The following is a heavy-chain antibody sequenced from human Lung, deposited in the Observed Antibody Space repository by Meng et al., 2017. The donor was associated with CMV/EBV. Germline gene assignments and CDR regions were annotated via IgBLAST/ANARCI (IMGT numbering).Heavy chain of an antibody. J-gene: IGHJ5*02. CDR2: IYPGDSDT. CDR1: GYSFTSYW. Sequence: SXKGSGYSFTSYWIAWVRQMPGKGLEWMGLIYPGDSDTTYSPSFQGRVTISADKSISTTYLQWSSLKASDTAIYYCARQLDTRTWDNWFDPWGQGTXVT. D-gene: IGHD2-2*01. V-gene: IGHV5-51*01. CDR3: ARQLDTRTWDNWFDP.